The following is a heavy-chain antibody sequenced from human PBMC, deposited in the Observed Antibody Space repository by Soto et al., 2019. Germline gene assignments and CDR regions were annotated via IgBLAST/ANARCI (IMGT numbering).Heavy chain of an antibody. V-gene: IGHV3-21*01. J-gene: IGHJ6*03. CDR1: GSTFSSYS. D-gene: IGHD6-6*01. Sequence: GGSLRLSCAASGSTFSSYSMNWVRQAPGKGLEWVSSISSSSSYIYYADSVKGRFTISRDNAKNSLYLQMNSLRAEDTAVYYCAREAAQVYYYYMDVWGKGTTVTVSS. CDR2: ISSSSSYI. CDR3: AREAAQVYYYYMDV.